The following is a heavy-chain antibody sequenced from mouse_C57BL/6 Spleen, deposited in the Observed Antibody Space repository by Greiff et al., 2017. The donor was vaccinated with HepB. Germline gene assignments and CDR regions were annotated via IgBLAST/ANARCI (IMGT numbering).Heavy chain of an antibody. D-gene: IGHD2-4*01. Sequence: EVKLMESGGGLVKPGGSLKLSCAASGFTFSSYAMSWVRQTPEKRLEWVATISDGGSYTYYPDNVKGRFTIARDNAKNNLYLQMSHLESEDTTMYYCAREGDYDGTPFDYWGQGTTLAVAS. CDR2: ISDGGSYT. CDR3: AREGDYDGTPFDY. CDR1: GFTFSSYA. V-gene: IGHV5-4*01. J-gene: IGHJ2*01.